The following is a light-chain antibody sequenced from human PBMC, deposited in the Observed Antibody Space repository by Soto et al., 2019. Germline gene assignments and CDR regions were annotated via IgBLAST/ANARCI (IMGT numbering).Light chain of an antibody. J-gene: IGKJ1*01. V-gene: IGKV1-5*03. CDR3: QQYNSYSWT. CDR1: QSISSW. CDR2: KAS. Sequence: DIQMTQPPSTLSAAVGERVTITCRASQSISSWLAWYQQKPGKAPKLLIYKASSLESGVPPRFSGSGSGTEFTLTINSLQPDDFATDYCQQYNSYSWTCGHGTKVEIK.